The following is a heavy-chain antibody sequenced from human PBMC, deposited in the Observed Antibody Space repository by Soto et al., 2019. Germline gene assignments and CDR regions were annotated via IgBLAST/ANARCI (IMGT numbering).Heavy chain of an antibody. CDR2: INHSGRT. Sequence: SETLSLTCAVYSGSFSGYYWSWIRQTPGKVLDWIGEINHSGRTKYNPSLKSRVTISVDRPKNQFSLNLRSVTAADTAAYYCAGGGGGGSRVFAPWARGPLAPVSP. D-gene: IGHD3-3*01. V-gene: IGHV4-34*01. CDR1: SGSFSGYY. J-gene: IGHJ5*02. CDR3: AGGGGGGSRVFAP.